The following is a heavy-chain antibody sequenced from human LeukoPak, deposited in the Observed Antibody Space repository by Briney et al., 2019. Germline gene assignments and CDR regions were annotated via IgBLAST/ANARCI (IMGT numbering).Heavy chain of an antibody. J-gene: IGHJ3*02. CDR1: AFSFSSYG. V-gene: IGHV3-33*01. CDR3: ARRADDAFDI. Sequence: QTGGSLRLSCAASAFSFSSYGMHWVRQAPGKGLEWVALIWYDGSNRYYGDSVKGRFTISRDNSKNTLYLQMNSLRAEDTAVYYCARRADDAFDIWGQGTMVTVSS. CDR2: IWYDGSNR.